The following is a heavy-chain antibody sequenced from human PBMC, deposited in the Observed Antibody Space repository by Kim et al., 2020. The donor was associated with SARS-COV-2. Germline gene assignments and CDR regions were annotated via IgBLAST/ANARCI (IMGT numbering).Heavy chain of an antibody. D-gene: IGHD3-16*02. Sequence: SETLSLTCTVSGGSISSYYWSWIRQPPGKGLEWIGYIYFSGSTNYNPSLKSRVTISVDTSKNQFSLKLSSVTAADTAVYYCARVVKVAPSYYFDYWVQGTLVTVSS. CDR3: ARVVKVAPSYYFDY. CDR2: IYFSGST. V-gene: IGHV4-59*13. CDR1: GGSISSYY. J-gene: IGHJ4*02.